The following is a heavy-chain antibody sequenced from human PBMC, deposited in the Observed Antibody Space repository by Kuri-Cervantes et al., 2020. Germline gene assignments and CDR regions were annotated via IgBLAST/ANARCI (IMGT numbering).Heavy chain of an antibody. CDR2: FDPEDGET. Sequence: ASVQVSCKVSGYTLAELSMHWVRQAPGKGLEGMGGFDPEDGETIYAQKFQGRVTMTEDTSTDTAYMELSSLRSEDTAVYYCARALAPHDTAWGYMDVWGKGTTVTVSS. J-gene: IGHJ6*03. CDR1: GYTLAELS. CDR3: ARALAPHDTAWGYMDV. V-gene: IGHV1-24*01. D-gene: IGHD5-18*01.